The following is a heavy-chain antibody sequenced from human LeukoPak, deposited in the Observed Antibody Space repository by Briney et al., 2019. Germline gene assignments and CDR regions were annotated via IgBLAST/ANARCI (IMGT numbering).Heavy chain of an antibody. Sequence: SETLSLTCAVYGGSFSGYYWSWIRQPPGKGLEWIGEINHSGSTNYNPSLKSRVTISVDTSKNQFSLKLSSVTAADTAVYYCARVVVAATPEGWFDPWGQGTLVTVSS. CDR1: GGSFSGYY. CDR2: INHSGST. D-gene: IGHD2-15*01. CDR3: ARVVVAATPEGWFDP. J-gene: IGHJ5*02. V-gene: IGHV4-34*01.